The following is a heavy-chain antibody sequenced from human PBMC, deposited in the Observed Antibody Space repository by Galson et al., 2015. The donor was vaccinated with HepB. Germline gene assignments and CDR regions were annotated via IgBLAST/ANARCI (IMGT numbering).Heavy chain of an antibody. CDR2: IHTGGSI. Sequence: SLRLSCAASGFSVSSTYMTWVRQAPGKGLEWVSVIHTGGSIYYADSVKGRFTISRDNSKNTLYLQMNSLRVEDTAMYYCARGSMTILGVVDYWGQGTLVTVFS. CDR3: ARGSMTILGVVDY. J-gene: IGHJ4*02. D-gene: IGHD4/OR15-4a*01. CDR1: GFSVSSTY. V-gene: IGHV3-53*01.